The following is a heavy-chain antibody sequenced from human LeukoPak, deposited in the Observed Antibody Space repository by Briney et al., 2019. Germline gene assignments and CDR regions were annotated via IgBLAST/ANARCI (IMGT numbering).Heavy chain of an antibody. J-gene: IGHJ4*02. CDR2: IYHSGST. Sequence: PSETLSLTCTVSGYSISSGYYWGWIRPPPGKGLEWIGTIYHSGSTYYNPSLKSRVTISADTSKNQFSLKLSSGTAVDTAVYYCARELWIAVLPCYWGQGTLVTGSS. V-gene: IGHV4-38-2*02. CDR1: GYSISSGYY. D-gene: IGHD6-19*01. CDR3: ARELWIAVLPCY.